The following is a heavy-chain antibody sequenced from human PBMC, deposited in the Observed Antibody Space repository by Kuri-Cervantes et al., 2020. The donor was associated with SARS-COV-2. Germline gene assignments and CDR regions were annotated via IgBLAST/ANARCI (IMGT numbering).Heavy chain of an antibody. J-gene: IGHJ3*02. D-gene: IGHD2-2*01. CDR1: GASISDYY. V-gene: IGHV4-34*01. CDR3: ARGQYCSSTSCYFIGAFDI. Sequence: SETLSLTCTVSGASISDYYWSWIRQPPGKGLEWIGEINHSGSTNYNPSLKSRVTISVDTSKNQFSLKLSSVTAADTAVYYCARGQYCSSTSCYFIGAFDIWGQGTMVTVSS. CDR2: INHSGST.